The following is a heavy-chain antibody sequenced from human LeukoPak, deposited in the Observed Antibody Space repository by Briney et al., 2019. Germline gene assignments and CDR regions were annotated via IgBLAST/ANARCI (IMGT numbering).Heavy chain of an antibody. Sequence: GRSLRLSCVASGFIFSNYGMHWVRQAPGKGLEWVTVIWHDGSKKYYADSVKGRFTISRDNSKNTLYLQMNSLRGDDTAVYYCAKDVGKWESLHFFDYWGQGTLVTVSS. CDR2: IWHDGSKK. CDR1: GFIFSNYG. D-gene: IGHD1-26*01. J-gene: IGHJ4*02. CDR3: AKDVGKWESLHFFDY. V-gene: IGHV3-33*06.